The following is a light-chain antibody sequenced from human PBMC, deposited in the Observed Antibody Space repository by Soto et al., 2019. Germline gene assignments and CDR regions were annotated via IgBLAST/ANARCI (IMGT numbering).Light chain of an antibody. V-gene: IGLV2-23*01. CDR2: EGS. Sequence: QSVLTQPASVSGSPGQSITISCTGTSSDVGSYNLVSWYQQHPGGAPKLMIYEGSKRPSGVSNRFSGSKSGNTASLTISGLQAEDEADYYCCSYAGSSTYVFGTGTKVTVL. CDR3: CSYAGSSTYV. J-gene: IGLJ1*01. CDR1: SSDVGSYNL.